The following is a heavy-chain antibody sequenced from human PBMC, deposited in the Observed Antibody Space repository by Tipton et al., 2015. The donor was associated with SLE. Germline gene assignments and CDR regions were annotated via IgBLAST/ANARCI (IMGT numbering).Heavy chain of an antibody. Sequence: TLSLTCTVSGGSISSGDYYWSWIRQPPGKGLEWIGEINHSGSTNYNPSLKSRVTMSVDTSKNQFSLKLSSVTAADTAVYYCATSPREFWSGLFDPWGQGTLVTVSS. CDR1: GGSISSGDYY. CDR3: ATSPREFWSGLFDP. CDR2: INHSGST. J-gene: IGHJ5*02. V-gene: IGHV4-30-4*01. D-gene: IGHD3-3*01.